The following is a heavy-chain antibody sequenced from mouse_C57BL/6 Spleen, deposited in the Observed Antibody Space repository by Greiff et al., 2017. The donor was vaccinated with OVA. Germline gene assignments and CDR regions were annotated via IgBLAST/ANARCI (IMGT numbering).Heavy chain of an antibody. D-gene: IGHD2-5*01. CDR3: ARGSSNSPYAMDY. V-gene: IGHV1-26*01. J-gene: IGHJ4*01. CDR1: GYTFTDYY. CDR2: INPNNGGT. Sequence: VQLQQSGPELVKPGASVKISCKASGYTFTDYYMNWVKQSHGKSLEWIGDINPNNGGTSYNQKFKGKATLTVDKSSSTAYMELRSLTSEDSAVYYCARGSSNSPYAMDYWGQGTSVTVSS.